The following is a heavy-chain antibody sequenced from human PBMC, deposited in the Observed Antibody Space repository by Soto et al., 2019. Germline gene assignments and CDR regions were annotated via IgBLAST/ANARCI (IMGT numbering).Heavy chain of an antibody. CDR3: ATLEPYGAPPLFDY. CDR2: FDPEDGET. J-gene: IGHJ4*02. CDR1: GYTLTELS. Sequence: ASEKVSCKVSGYTLTELSMHWVRQAPGKGLEWMGGFDPEDGETIYAQKFQGRVTMTEDTSTDTAYMELSSLRSEDTAVYYCATLEPYGAPPLFDYWGQGTLGTVSS. V-gene: IGHV1-24*01. D-gene: IGHD1-1*01.